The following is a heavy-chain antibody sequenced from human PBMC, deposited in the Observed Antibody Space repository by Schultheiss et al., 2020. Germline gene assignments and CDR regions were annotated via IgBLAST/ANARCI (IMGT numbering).Heavy chain of an antibody. J-gene: IGHJ4*02. V-gene: IGHV1-69*05. CDR2: IIPIFGTA. CDR3: ATPAPEATTVDYFDY. Sequence: SVKVSCRASGYTFTSYDISWVRQAPGQGLEWMGGIIPIFGTANYAQKFQGWVTMTRDTSTDTAYMELSSLRSEDTAVYYCATPAPEATTVDYFDYWGQGTLVTVSS. D-gene: IGHD4-23*01. CDR1: GYTFTSYD.